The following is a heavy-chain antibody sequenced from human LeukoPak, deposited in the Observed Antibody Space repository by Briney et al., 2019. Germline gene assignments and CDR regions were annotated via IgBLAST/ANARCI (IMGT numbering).Heavy chain of an antibody. CDR3: ARVSGWYHNGYYGMDV. V-gene: IGHV1-69*13. Sequence: SVKVSCKASGGTFSSYAISWVRQAPGQGLEWMGGIIPIFGAANYAQKFQGRVTITADESTSTAYMELSSLRSEDTAVYYCARVSGWYHNGYYGMDVWGQGTTVTVSS. CDR2: IIPIFGAA. J-gene: IGHJ6*02. CDR1: GGTFSSYA. D-gene: IGHD6-19*01.